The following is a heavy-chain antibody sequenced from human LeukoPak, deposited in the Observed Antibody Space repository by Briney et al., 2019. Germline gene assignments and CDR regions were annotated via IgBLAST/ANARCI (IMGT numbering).Heavy chain of an antibody. J-gene: IGHJ3*02. V-gene: IGHV3-30*18. Sequence: PGRSLRLSCAASGFTFSSYGMHWVRQAPGKGLEWVAVISYDGSNKYYADSVKGRFTISRDNSKNTLYLQMNSLRAEDTAVYYCAKVYDFWSGSDAFDIWGQGTMVTVSS. CDR1: GFTFSSYG. CDR2: ISYDGSNK. D-gene: IGHD3-3*01. CDR3: AKVYDFWSGSDAFDI.